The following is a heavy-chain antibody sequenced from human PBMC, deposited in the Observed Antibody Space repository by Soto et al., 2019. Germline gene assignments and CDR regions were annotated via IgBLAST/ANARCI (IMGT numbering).Heavy chain of an antibody. CDR1: GFTFSTYA. J-gene: IGHJ4*02. D-gene: IGHD6-19*01. Sequence: GGSLRLSCAASGFTFSTYAMSWVRQAPGKGPEWVSAISGSGGTTYYADSVKGRFTLSRDNAKNSLYLQMNSLRAEDTAVYYCARVDSRGWYYFDYWGQGTLVTVSS. V-gene: IGHV3-23*01. CDR3: ARVDSRGWYYFDY. CDR2: ISGSGGTT.